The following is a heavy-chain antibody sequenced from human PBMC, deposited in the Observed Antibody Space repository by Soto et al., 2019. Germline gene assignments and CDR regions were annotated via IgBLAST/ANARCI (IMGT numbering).Heavy chain of an antibody. CDR2: ISSRGGRT. V-gene: IGHV3-23*01. Sequence: EVQLLESGGGLVQPGGSLRLSCAASGFTFNSYAMSWVRQAPGKGLEWVSAISSRGGRTHYADSVKGRFTISRDNSKNTLYLQVNSLRAEDTAVYYCAKDHGPYGGGLDYWGQGTLVTVSS. CDR3: AKDHGPYGGGLDY. D-gene: IGHD4-17*01. J-gene: IGHJ4*02. CDR1: GFTFNSYA.